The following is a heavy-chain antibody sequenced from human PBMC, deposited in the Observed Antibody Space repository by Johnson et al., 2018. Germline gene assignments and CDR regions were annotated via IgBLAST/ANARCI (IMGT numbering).Heavy chain of an antibody. V-gene: IGHV3-13*01. CDR3: ARDREGAFDT. CDR2: IGAAGDT. Sequence: EVQLVESGGGLVQPGGSXRLSCAASGFTFSTYDMHWVRQATGKGLEWVSVIGAAGDTYYPDSVKGRFTISRENAQNPLYLKMNNLSAGDTAVYYCARDREGAFDTWGQGTMVTVS. J-gene: IGHJ3*02. CDR1: GFTFSTYD.